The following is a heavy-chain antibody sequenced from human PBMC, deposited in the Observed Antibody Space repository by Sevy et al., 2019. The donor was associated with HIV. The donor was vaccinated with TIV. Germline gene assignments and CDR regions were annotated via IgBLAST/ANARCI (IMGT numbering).Heavy chain of an antibody. D-gene: IGHD4-17*01. CDR1: GFDFRTYP. J-gene: IGHJ4*01. CDR3: VRDYAVAFDH. Sequence: GGSLRLSCVASGFDFRTYPMNWVRQAPGKGLEWISNIRAENSGTNYADSVKRRFTVSRDNAQNSLYLQMNSLRVEDSAVYYCVRDYAVAFDHWGHGVLVTVSS. V-gene: IGHV3-48*04. CDR2: IRAENSGT.